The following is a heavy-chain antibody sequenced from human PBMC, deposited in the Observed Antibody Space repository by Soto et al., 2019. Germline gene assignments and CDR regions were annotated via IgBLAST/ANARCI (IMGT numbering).Heavy chain of an antibody. J-gene: IGHJ6*02. CDR3: TTDSDGSGRNTYYYYGMDV. D-gene: IGHD3-10*01. V-gene: IGHV3-15*01. CDR2: IKSKTDGGTT. Sequence: PGGSLRLSCAASGFTFSNAWMSWVRQAPGKGLEWVGRIKSKTDGGTTDYAAPVKGRFTISRDDSKNTLYLQMNSLKTEDTAVYYCTTDSDGSGRNTYYYYGMDVWGQGTTVTVSS. CDR1: GFTFSNAW.